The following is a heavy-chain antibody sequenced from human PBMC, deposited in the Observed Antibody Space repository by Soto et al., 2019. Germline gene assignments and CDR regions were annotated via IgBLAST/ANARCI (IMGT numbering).Heavy chain of an antibody. CDR2: IYYSGST. CDR3: AGRYGGTLDY. V-gene: IGHV4-59*08. D-gene: IGHD4-17*01. Sequence: SETLSLTCTVSGGSISSYYWRWIRQPPEKGLEWIGYIYYSGSTNYNPSLKSRVTISVDTSKNQFSLKLSSVTAADTAVYYCAGRYGGTLDYWGQGTLVTVSS. J-gene: IGHJ4*02. CDR1: GGSISSYY.